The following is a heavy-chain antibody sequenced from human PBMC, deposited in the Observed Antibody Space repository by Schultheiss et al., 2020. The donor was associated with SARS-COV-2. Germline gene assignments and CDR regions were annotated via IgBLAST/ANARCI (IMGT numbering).Heavy chain of an antibody. CDR2: IYYSGST. D-gene: IGHD6-13*01. V-gene: IGHV4-59*08. Sequence: GSLRLSCAASGFTFSNAWMSWVRQAPGKGLEWIGSIYYSGSTNYNPSLKSRVTISVDTSKNQFSLKLSSVTAADTAVYYCARHEAAAGTYYFDYWGQGTLVTVSS. J-gene: IGHJ4*02. CDR3: ARHEAAAGTYYFDY. CDR1: GFTFSNAW.